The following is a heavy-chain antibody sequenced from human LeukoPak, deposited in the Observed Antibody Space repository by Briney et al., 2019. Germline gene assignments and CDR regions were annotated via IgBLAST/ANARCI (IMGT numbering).Heavy chain of an antibody. D-gene: IGHD1-26*01. CDR3: ARTIVGAATRYYYYMDV. J-gene: IGHJ6*03. CDR1: GGTFSSYA. Sequence: GASVKVSCKASGGTFSSYAISWVRQAPGQGLEWMGGIIPIFGTANYAQKFQGRVTITADESTSTAYMELSSLRSEDTAVYYCARTIVGAATRYYYYMDVWGKGTTVTVSS. V-gene: IGHV1-69*13. CDR2: IIPIFGTA.